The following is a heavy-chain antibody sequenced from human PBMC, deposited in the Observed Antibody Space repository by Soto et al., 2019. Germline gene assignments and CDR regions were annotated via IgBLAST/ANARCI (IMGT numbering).Heavy chain of an antibody. CDR3: ARQGYSGHDPIYY. Sequence: SETLSLTCSVSGGSISSSSYYWGWIRQSAGKGLQWIGSVFFTGSSYYNPSLMGRVTKSVDTSKNQFSLKLSSVTAADTAVYYCARQGYSGHDPIYYWGQGALVTVSS. CDR1: GGSISSSSYY. D-gene: IGHD5-12*01. CDR2: VFFTGSS. J-gene: IGHJ4*02. V-gene: IGHV4-39*01.